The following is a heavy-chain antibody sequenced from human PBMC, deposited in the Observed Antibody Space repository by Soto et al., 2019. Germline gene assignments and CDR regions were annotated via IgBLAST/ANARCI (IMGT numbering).Heavy chain of an antibody. CDR1: GYTFTGYY. CDR2: INPNSGGT. CDR3: ARTDSSSWQLNTFDY. D-gene: IGHD6-13*01. Sequence: QVQLVQSGAEVKKPGASVKVSCKASGYTFTGYYMHWVRQAPGQGLEWMGWINPNSGGTNYAQKFQGRVTMTRDTSISTAYMELSSLRSDDTAVYYGARTDSSSWQLNTFDYWGQGTLVTVSS. J-gene: IGHJ4*02. V-gene: IGHV1-2*02.